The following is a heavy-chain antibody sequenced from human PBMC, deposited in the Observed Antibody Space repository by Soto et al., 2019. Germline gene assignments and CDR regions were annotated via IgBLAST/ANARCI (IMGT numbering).Heavy chain of an antibody. CDR1: GYTFTGYY. V-gene: IGHV1-2*02. CDR3: ARIRVTEQQLDYYYGMDV. J-gene: IGHJ6*02. CDR2: INPNSGGT. Sequence: ASVKVSCKASGYTFTGYYMHWVRQAPGQGLEWMGWINPNSGGTNYAQKFQGRVTMTRDTSISTAYMELSRLRSDDTAVYYCARIRVTEQQLDYYYGMDVWGQGTTVTVSS. D-gene: IGHD6-13*01.